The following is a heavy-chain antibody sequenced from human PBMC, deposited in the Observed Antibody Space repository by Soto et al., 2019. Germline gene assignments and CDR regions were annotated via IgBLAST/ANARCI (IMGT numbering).Heavy chain of an antibody. Sequence: SVKVSCKASGGTFSSYAISWVRQAPGQGLEWMGGIIPIFGTANYAQKFQGRVTITADESTSTAYMELSSLRSEDTAVYYCARDLRDSSSSGPPYSPWFDPWGQGTLVTAPQ. CDR2: IIPIFGTA. V-gene: IGHV1-69*13. CDR3: ARDLRDSSSSGPPYSPWFDP. J-gene: IGHJ5*02. CDR1: GGTFSSYA. D-gene: IGHD6-6*01.